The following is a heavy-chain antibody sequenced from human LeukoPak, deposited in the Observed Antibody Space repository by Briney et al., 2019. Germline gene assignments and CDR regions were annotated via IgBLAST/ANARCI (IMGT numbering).Heavy chain of an antibody. V-gene: IGHV1-2*02. J-gene: IGHJ5*02. D-gene: IGHD3/OR15-3a*01. Sequence: ASVKVSCKASGYTFTGYYMHWVRQAPGQGLEWMGWINPDSGGTNYAQSFQGRVTMTRDTSISTAYMELSSLRSEDTAVYYCAREAVTIFALVRTQTTKRPHRFDPWGQGTLVTVSS. CDR2: INPDSGGT. CDR3: AREAVTIFALVRTQTTKRPHRFDP. CDR1: GYTFTGYY.